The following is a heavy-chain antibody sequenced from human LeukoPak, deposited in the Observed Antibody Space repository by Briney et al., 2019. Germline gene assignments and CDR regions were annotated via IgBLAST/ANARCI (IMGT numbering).Heavy chain of an antibody. CDR2: ISGSGGST. J-gene: IGHJ3*02. V-gene: IGHV3-23*01. CDR1: GFTFSSHA. CDR3: ARALGIPVVPTAISGIDSFDK. D-gene: IGHD2-2*01. Sequence: GGSLRLSCVASGFTFSSHAMNWVRQAPGKGLEWVSAISGSGGSTYYADSVKGRFTISRDNSKNTLYLQMNSLRAEDTAVYYCARALGIPVVPTAISGIDSFDKWGQGTMVTVSS.